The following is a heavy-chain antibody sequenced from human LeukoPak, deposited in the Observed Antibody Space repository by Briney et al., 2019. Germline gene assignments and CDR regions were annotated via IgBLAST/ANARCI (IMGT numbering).Heavy chain of an antibody. D-gene: IGHD6-19*01. CDR2: IYYSGST. CDR1: GGSISSYY. V-gene: IGHV4-59*01. Sequence: PSETLSLTCTVSGGSISSYYWSWIRQPPGKGLEWIGYIYYSGSTNYNPSLKSRVTISVDTSKNQFSLKLSSVTAADTAVYYCARGYSSGWFFDYWGQEPWSPSPQ. J-gene: IGHJ4*01. CDR3: ARGYSSGWFFDY.